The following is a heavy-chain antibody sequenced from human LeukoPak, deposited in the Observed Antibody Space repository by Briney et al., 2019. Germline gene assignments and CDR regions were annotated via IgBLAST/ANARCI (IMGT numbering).Heavy chain of an antibody. J-gene: IGHJ6*02. Sequence: GGSLRLSCAASGFSFSTYAMSWVRQAPGEGLEWVSAISGSGDSTYYADSVKGRFTISRDNSKNTLHLQMNSLRAEDTAVYYCARRPATLVSRYYYYGMDVWGQGTTVTVSS. D-gene: IGHD1-26*01. CDR2: ISGSGDST. CDR1: GFSFSTYA. V-gene: IGHV3-23*01. CDR3: ARRPATLVSRYYYYGMDV.